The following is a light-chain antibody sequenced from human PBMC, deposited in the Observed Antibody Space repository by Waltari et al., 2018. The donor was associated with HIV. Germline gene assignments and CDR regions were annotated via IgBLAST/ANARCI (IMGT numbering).Light chain of an antibody. CDR1: QSVLYSSNNKNY. CDR2: WAS. V-gene: IGKV4-1*01. Sequence: DIVMTQSPDSLAVSLGERATINCKSSQSVLYSSNNKNYLAWYQQKPGQPPKLLIFWASTRESGVPDLFSGSGSGTDFTLTISSLQAEDVAVYYCQQYYGSPYTFGQGTKLE. CDR3: QQYYGSPYT. J-gene: IGKJ2*01.